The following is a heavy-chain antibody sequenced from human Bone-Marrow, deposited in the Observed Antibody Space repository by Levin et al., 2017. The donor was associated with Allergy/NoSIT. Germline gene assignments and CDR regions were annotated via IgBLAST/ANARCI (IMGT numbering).Heavy chain of an antibody. CDR2: ISTTTGNP. D-gene: IGHD3-9*01. CDR1: GYRFSDNS. V-gene: IGHV7-4-1*02. J-gene: IGHJ4*02. CDR3: ARDLRAIHFDC. Sequence: PGESLKISCRASGYRFSDNSINWVRRAPGQGLEWMGYISTTTGNPTYAQDFTGRFVFSLDTSVSTAYLQISSLRVEDSAVYYCARDLRAIHFDCWGQGTPVTVSS.